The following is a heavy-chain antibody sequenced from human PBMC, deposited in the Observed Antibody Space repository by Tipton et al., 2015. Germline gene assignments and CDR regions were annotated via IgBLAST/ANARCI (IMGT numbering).Heavy chain of an antibody. CDR3: ATGYYGDYPFDY. CDR2: ISSSSSYI. D-gene: IGHD4-17*01. Sequence: SLRLSCAASGFTFSSYSMNWVRQAPGKGLEWVSSISSSSSYIYYADSVKGRFTISRDNAKNSLYLQMNGLRAEDTALYYCATGYYGDYPFDYWGQGTLVTVSS. J-gene: IGHJ4*02. CDR1: GFTFSSYS. V-gene: IGHV3-21*04.